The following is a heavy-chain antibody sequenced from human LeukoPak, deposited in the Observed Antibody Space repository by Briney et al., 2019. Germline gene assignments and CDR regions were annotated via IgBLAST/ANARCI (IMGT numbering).Heavy chain of an antibody. CDR2: ISAYNGNT. V-gene: IGHV1-18*01. Sequence: ASVKVSCKASGYTFTSYGISWVRQAPGQGLEWMGWISAYNGNTNYAQKLQGRVTMTTDTSTSTAYMELSSLRSEDTAVYYCAPVVPAASRDYYYYGMDVWGQGTTVTVSS. D-gene: IGHD2-2*01. CDR3: APVVPAASRDYYYYGMDV. J-gene: IGHJ6*02. CDR1: GYTFTSYG.